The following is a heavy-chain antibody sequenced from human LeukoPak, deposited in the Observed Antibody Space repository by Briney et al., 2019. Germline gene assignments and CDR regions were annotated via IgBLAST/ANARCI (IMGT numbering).Heavy chain of an antibody. D-gene: IGHD3-22*01. Sequence: GGSLGLSCAASGFTFSSYAMHWVRQAPGKGLEWVAVISYDGSNKYYADSVMGRFTISRDNSKNTLYLQMNSLRAEDTAVYFCARGDSGYDSSGYLPYWGQGTLVTVSS. CDR3: ARGDSGYDSSGYLPY. CDR2: ISYDGSNK. V-gene: IGHV3-30*04. CDR1: GFTFSSYA. J-gene: IGHJ4*02.